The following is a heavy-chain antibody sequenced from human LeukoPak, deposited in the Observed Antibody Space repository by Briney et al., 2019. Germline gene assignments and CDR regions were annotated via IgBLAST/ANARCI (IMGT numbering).Heavy chain of an antibody. CDR3: AKVPGFQGRGVQIDY. CDR1: GFTFSSYA. J-gene: IGHJ4*02. CDR2: ISGSGGST. Sequence: PGGSLRLSCAASGFTFSSYAMSWVRQAPGKGLEWVSAISGSGGSTYCADSVKGRFTTSRDNSKNTLYLQMNSLRAEDTAVYYCAKVPGFQGRGVQIDYWGQGTLVTVSS. V-gene: IGHV3-23*01. D-gene: IGHD3-10*01.